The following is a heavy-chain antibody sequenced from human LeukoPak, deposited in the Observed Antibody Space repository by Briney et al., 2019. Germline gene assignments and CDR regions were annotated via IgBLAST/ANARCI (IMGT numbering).Heavy chain of an antibody. V-gene: IGHV3-11*04. CDR3: ARDYTYYDFWSGYSPESYYMDV. CDR2: ISSSGSTI. CDR1: GFTFSDYY. J-gene: IGHJ6*03. Sequence: GGSLRLSCAASGFTFSDYYMSWIRQAPGKGLEWVSYISSSGSTIYYADSVKGRFTISRDNAKNSLYLQMNSLSAEDTAVYYCARDYTYYDFWSGYSPESYYMDVWGKGTTVTVSS. D-gene: IGHD3-3*01.